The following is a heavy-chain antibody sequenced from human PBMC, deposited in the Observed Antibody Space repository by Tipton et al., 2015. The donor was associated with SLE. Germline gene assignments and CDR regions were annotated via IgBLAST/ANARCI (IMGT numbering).Heavy chain of an antibody. CDR2: ISSNGGST. D-gene: IGHD5-18*01. CDR3: AKDKTEGYSYGFPLRYFDL. CDR1: GFTFSSYA. Sequence: SLRLSCSASGFTFSSYAMHWVRQAPGKGLEYVSAISSNGGSTYYADSVKGRFTISRDNSKNTLYLQMNSLRAEDTAVYYCAKDKTEGYSYGFPLRYFDLWGRGTLVTVSS. J-gene: IGHJ2*01. V-gene: IGHV3-64*04.